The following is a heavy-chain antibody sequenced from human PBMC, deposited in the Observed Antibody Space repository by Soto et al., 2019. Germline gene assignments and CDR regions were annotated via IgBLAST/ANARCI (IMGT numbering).Heavy chain of an antibody. Sequence: EVQLLESGGGLVQPGGSLRLSCAASGFTFSSYAMSWVRQAPGKGLEWVSAISGSGGSTYYADSVKGRFTISRDNSKNTLYLQMNSLRAEDRAVYYCAKDYYGSGSSYYYGMDVWGQGTTVTVSS. CDR2: ISGSGGST. D-gene: IGHD3-10*01. CDR1: GFTFSSYA. CDR3: AKDYYGSGSSYYYGMDV. J-gene: IGHJ6*02. V-gene: IGHV3-23*01.